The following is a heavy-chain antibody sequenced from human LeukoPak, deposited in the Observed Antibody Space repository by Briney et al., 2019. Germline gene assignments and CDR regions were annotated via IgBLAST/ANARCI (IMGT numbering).Heavy chain of an antibody. CDR1: GGSFSDYF. D-gene: IGHD2-2*01. CDR2: INHSGRT. V-gene: IGHV4-34*01. J-gene: IGHJ6*02. Sequence: SETLSLTCAVYGGSFSDYFWGWIRQPPGKGLEWIGKINHSGRTYYNPSLKSRVTISVDTSKNQFSLNLSSVTAADTAVYYCARDVVVVPAAIHYGMDVWGQGTTVTVSS. CDR3: ARDVVVVPAAIHYGMDV.